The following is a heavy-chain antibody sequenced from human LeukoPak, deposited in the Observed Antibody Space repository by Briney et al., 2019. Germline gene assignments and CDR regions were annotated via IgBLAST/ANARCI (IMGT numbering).Heavy chain of an antibody. CDR3: ARTYYDILTGHSPHFDY. CDR1: GGSISSSSYY. D-gene: IGHD3-9*01. V-gene: IGHV4-39*01. J-gene: IGHJ4*02. Sequence: SETLSLTCTVSGGSISSSSYYWGWIRQPPGKGLEWIGGIYYSGSTYYNPSLKSRVTISVDTSKNQFSLKLSSVTAADTAVYYCARTYYDILTGHSPHFDYWGQGTLVTVSS. CDR2: IYYSGST.